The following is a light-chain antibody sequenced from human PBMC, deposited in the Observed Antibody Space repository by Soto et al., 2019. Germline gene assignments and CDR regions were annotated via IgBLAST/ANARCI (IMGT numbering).Light chain of an antibody. Sequence: EIVMTQSPATLSVSPGERATLSCRASQSVRNNLAWYQQKPGQAPRLLIYGASTRATDIPARFSGSGSGAEFTLTISSLQSEDFAVYYCQQYNTWPRTFGQGTKLEIK. J-gene: IGKJ2*02. CDR1: QSVRNN. V-gene: IGKV3-15*01. CDR2: GAS. CDR3: QQYNTWPRT.